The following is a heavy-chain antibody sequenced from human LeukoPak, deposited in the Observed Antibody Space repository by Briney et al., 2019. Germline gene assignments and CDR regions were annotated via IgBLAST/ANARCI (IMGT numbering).Heavy chain of an antibody. Sequence: SQTLSLTCTVSGGSISSGGHYWSWIRQPAGKGLEYLGRISSTGSTNYNPSLRSRVTISADTSKNHISLKLTSVTAADTAVYYCARDQTYSGSGIYTYFDYWGQGILVTVSS. J-gene: IGHJ4*02. CDR1: GGSISSGGHY. CDR2: ISSTGST. CDR3: ARDQTYSGSGIYTYFDY. V-gene: IGHV4-61*02. D-gene: IGHD3-10*01.